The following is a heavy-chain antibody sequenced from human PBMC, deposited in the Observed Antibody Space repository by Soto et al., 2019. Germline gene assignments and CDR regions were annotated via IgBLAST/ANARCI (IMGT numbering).Heavy chain of an antibody. Sequence: QVQLVQSGAEVKKPGASVKVSCKASGYTFTGYYIHWVRQDPGQGLEWMGWINPKSGGTKYTQKLQGRVTMTRDTYISTVYMELISLRSDDTAVYYCARGHGYVRGDFGGKGNLVTVSS. D-gene: IGHD3-16*01. CDR2: INPKSGGT. J-gene: IGHJ4*02. V-gene: IGHV1-2*02. CDR3: ARGHGYVRGDF. CDR1: GYTFTGYY.